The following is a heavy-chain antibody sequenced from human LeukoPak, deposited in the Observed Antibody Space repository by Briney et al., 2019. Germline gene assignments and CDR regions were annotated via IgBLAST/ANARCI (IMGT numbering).Heavy chain of an antibody. CDR3: AKGSGSYYDSSGYLNYFDH. CDR2: ISGSGGST. CDR1: GFTFSSYA. D-gene: IGHD3-22*01. J-gene: IGHJ4*02. V-gene: IGHV3-23*01. Sequence: GGSLRLSCAASGFTFSSYAMSWVRQAPGKGLEWVSAISGSGGSTYYADSVKGRFTISRDNSKNTLYLQMNSLRAEDTAVYYCAKGSGSYYDSSGYLNYFDHWGQGTLVTVSS.